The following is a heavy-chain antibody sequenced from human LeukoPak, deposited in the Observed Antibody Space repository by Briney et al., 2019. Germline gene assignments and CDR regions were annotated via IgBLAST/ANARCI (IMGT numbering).Heavy chain of an antibody. Sequence: ASVKVSCKASGYTFTGYYMHWVRQAPGQGLEWMGWINPNSGDTNYAQKFQGRVTMTRDTSISTAYMELSRLRSDDTAVYYCARLYYDSSGYSPVDDWGQGTLVTVSS. V-gene: IGHV1-2*02. J-gene: IGHJ4*02. CDR2: INPNSGDT. CDR1: GYTFTGYY. D-gene: IGHD3-22*01. CDR3: ARLYYDSSGYSPVDD.